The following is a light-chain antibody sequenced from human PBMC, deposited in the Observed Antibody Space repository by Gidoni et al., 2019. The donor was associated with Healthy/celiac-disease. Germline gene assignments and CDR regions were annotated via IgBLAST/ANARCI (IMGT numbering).Light chain of an antibody. V-gene: IGLV3-9*01. J-gene: IGLJ2*01. CDR2: RDS. Sequence: SYELTQPLSVSVALGQTARITCGGNNIGSKNVHWYQQKPGQAPVLVIYRDSNRPSGIPERFSGSNSGNTATLTLSRAQAGDEADYYCQVWDSSTAVFGGGTKLTVL. CDR3: QVWDSSTAV. CDR1: NIGSKN.